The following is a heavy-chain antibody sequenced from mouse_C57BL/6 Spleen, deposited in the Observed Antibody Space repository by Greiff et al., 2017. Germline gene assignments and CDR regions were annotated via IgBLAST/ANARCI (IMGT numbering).Heavy chain of an antibody. D-gene: IGHD1-1*01. J-gene: IGHJ3*01. CDR2: ISSGSSTI. Sequence: EVMLVESGGGLVKPGGSLKLSCAASGFTFSDYGMHWVRQAPEQGLEWVAYISSGSSTIYYADTVKGRFTISRDNAKNTLFLQMTSLRSEDTAMDYCARTYYYGSSSFAYWGQGTLVTVSA. V-gene: IGHV5-17*01. CDR1: GFTFSDYG. CDR3: ARTYYYGSSSFAY.